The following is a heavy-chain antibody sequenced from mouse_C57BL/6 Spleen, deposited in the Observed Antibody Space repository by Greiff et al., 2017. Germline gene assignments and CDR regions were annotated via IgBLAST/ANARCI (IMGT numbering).Heavy chain of an antibody. Sequence: QVQLQQSGPELVKPGASVKISCKASGYAFSSSWMNWVKQRPGKGLEWIGRIYPGDGDTNYNGQFKGKATLTADKSSSTAYMQLRSLTSEDSAVYVCARGGLGLRGNYFDYWGQGTTLTVSS. CDR2: IYPGDGDT. V-gene: IGHV1-82*01. D-gene: IGHD4-1*01. CDR3: ARGGLGLRGNYFDY. CDR1: GYAFSSSW. J-gene: IGHJ2*01.